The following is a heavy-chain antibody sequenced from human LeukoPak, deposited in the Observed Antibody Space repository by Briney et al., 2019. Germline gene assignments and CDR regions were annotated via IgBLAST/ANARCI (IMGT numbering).Heavy chain of an antibody. CDR3: ARRPRITILGVVIEDYYYYGMDV. Sequence: ASVKVSCKASGGTFSSYAISWVRQAPGQGLEWMGGIIPIFGTANYAQKFQGRVTITADESTSTAYMELSSLRSEDTAVYYCARRPRITILGVVIEDYYYYGMDVWGQGTTVTVSS. V-gene: IGHV1-69*13. J-gene: IGHJ6*02. D-gene: IGHD3-3*01. CDR2: IIPIFGTA. CDR1: GGTFSSYA.